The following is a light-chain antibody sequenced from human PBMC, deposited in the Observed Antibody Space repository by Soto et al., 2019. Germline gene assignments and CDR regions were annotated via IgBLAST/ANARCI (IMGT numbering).Light chain of an antibody. CDR3: QQYNNWPRT. CDR2: GAS. J-gene: IGKJ1*01. Sequence: EIVLTQSPATLSLSPGKRATLSCRASQSVSSYLAWYQQKPGQAPRLLIYGASFRASGMPARFSGSGFGTEFTLTISSLQSEDFAVYYCQQYNNWPRTFGQGTKVDIK. V-gene: IGKV3-15*01. CDR1: QSVSSY.